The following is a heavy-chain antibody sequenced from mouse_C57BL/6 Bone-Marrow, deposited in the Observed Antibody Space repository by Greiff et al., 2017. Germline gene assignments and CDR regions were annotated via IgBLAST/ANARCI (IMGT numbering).Heavy chain of an antibody. V-gene: IGHV5-4*03. J-gene: IGHJ2*01. Sequence: EVMLVESGGGLVKPGGSLKLSCAASGFTFSSYAMSWVRQTPEKRLEWVATISDGGSYTYYPNNVKGRFTISRDNAENNLYMQMSQLKSEDTAMYYWASDQGIYYGNFYFDYWGQGTTLTVSS. CDR3: ASDQGIYYGNFYFDY. CDR2: ISDGGSYT. D-gene: IGHD2-1*01. CDR1: GFTFSSYA.